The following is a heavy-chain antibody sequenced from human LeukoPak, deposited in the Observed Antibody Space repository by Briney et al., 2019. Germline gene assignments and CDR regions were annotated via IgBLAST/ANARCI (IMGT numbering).Heavy chain of an antibody. Sequence: GGSLRLSCEASGFTLSTYWMNWVRQVPGKGLDWVANINPDGSGRRYVDSVKGRFTIARDNADNSLSLQMNSLRAEDTAVYYCASWGAGGNSWGQGTLVTVSS. J-gene: IGHJ4*02. V-gene: IGHV3-7*01. CDR2: INPDGSGR. CDR1: GFTLSTYW. CDR3: ASWGAGGNS. D-gene: IGHD3-16*01.